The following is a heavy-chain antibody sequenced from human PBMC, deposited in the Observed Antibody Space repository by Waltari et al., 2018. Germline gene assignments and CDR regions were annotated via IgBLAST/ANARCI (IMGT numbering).Heavy chain of an antibody. D-gene: IGHD6-6*01. V-gene: IGHV3-33*06. CDR3: AKNSIRSIAARPDY. CDR2: IWYDGSNK. CDR1: GFTFSSYG. Sequence: QVQLVESGGGVVQPGRSLRLSFAASGFTFSSYGMHWVRPAPGKGLEWVAVIWYDGSNKYYADSVKGRFTISRDNSKNTLYLQMNSLRAEDTAVYYCAKNSIRSIAARPDYWGQGTLVTVSS. J-gene: IGHJ4*02.